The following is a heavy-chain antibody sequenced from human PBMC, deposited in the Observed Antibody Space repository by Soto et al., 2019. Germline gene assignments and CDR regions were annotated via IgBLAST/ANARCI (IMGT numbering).Heavy chain of an antibody. Sequence: SETLSLTCTVSGGSVSSGSYYWSWIRQPPGKGLEWIGYIYYSGSTNYNPSLKSRVTISVDTAKNQFSLKLSSVTAADTAVYYCARKVNYYGSGSYRHYNWFDPWGQGTLVTVSS. CDR2: IYYSGST. CDR3: ARKVNYYGSGSYRHYNWFDP. V-gene: IGHV4-61*01. CDR1: GGSVSSGSYY. D-gene: IGHD3-10*01. J-gene: IGHJ5*02.